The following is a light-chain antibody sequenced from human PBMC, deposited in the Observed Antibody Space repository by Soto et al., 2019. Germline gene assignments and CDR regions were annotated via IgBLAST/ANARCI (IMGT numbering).Light chain of an antibody. Sequence: DIQMTQSPSTLSASVGDRATITYRASQSIRYWLAWCQQKPGKAPKLLIFAASSLQSGVPSRFSGSRSGPDLTLTISSLQSEDFATYYCQQSYSSPPTFGQGTKVDIK. V-gene: IGKV1-39*01. CDR2: AAS. CDR1: QSIRYW. J-gene: IGKJ1*01. CDR3: QQSYSSPPT.